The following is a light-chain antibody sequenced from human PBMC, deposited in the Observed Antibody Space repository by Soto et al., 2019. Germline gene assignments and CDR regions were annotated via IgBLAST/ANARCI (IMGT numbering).Light chain of an antibody. V-gene: IGKV1-5*03. Sequence: DIPMTQSPSTLSASVGARVTITCRASQSINTWLAWYQLKPGSAPKLLIYKASTLESGVPSRFSGSGSGTEFTLTISSLQPYDFATYYCQQYQTYSQFGQGTKVEIK. J-gene: IGKJ1*01. CDR3: QQYQTYSQ. CDR1: QSINTW. CDR2: KAS.